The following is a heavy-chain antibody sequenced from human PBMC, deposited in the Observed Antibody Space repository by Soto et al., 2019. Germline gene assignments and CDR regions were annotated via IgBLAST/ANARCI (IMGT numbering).Heavy chain of an antibody. CDR1: GVSISGGNV. CDR2: VFDHGST. Sequence: QVQLQESGPGLVKPWGTLSLTCAVSGVSISGGNVWSWARQPPGKGLEWIGEVFDHGSTNYNPSLKRRVTMSVDKSQNDFSLNLTSVTAADTAVYYCARVLSGNKEWFDSWGQGILVTVSS. J-gene: IGHJ5*01. CDR3: ARVLSGNKEWFDS. V-gene: IGHV4-4*02. D-gene: IGHD3-10*01.